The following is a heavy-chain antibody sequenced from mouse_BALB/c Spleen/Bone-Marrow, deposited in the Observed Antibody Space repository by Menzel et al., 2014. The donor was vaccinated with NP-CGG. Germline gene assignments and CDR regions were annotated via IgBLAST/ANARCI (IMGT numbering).Heavy chain of an antibody. CDR3: TRDPFYYGSSYAMDY. CDR1: GFTFSSYT. CDR2: ISSGGSYT. V-gene: IGHV5-6-4*01. Sequence: EVKLVESGGGLVKPGGSLKLSCAASGFTFSSYTMSWVRQTPEERLEWVATISSGGSYTYYPDSVKGRFTISRDNAKDTLYLQMSSLKSEDTAMYYCTRDPFYYGSSYAMDYWGQGTSVTVSS. D-gene: IGHD1-1*01. J-gene: IGHJ4*01.